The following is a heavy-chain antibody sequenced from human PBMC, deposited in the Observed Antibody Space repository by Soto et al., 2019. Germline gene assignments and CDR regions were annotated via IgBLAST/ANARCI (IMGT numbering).Heavy chain of an antibody. V-gene: IGHV4-59*01. J-gene: IGHJ3*02. CDR3: ARWTYYYDSSGYSTTRAFDI. Sequence: TLSLTCTVSGGSISSYYWSWIRQPPGKGLEWIGYIYYSGSTNYNPSLKSRVTISVDTSKNQFSLKLSSVTAADTAVYYCARWTYYYDSSGYSTTRAFDIWGQGTMVTVSS. CDR1: GGSISSYY. D-gene: IGHD3-22*01. CDR2: IYYSGST.